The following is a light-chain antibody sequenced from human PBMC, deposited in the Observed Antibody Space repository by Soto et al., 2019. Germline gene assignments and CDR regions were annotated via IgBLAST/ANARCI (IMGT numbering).Light chain of an antibody. J-gene: IGKJ5*01. CDR1: QSVSSN. Sequence: EIVMTQSPATLSVSPGERATLSCRASQSVSSNLAWYQKKPGQARRLLVYGASRRATGIPARFSGRGSGTDFTLTISILDPEDFAVYCCRQGGRSPITFGQGTRLEIK. CDR2: GAS. V-gene: IGKV3-20*01. CDR3: RQGGRSPIT.